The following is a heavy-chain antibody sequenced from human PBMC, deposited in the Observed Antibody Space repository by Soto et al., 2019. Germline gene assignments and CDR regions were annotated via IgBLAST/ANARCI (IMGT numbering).Heavy chain of an antibody. D-gene: IGHD2-15*01. V-gene: IGHV3-73*01. CDR2: IGSKGETYAT. CDR1: GFTFGASN. CDR3: VRVGFCSGGRCTDDAFDV. Sequence: PGGSLRLSCAASGFTFGASNLQWVRQASGKGLEWLGRIGSKGETYATTYAASVKGRFTISRDDSKNSLYLQMNSLKAEDTAVYYCVRVGFCSGGRCTDDAFDVWGQGTMVTVSS. J-gene: IGHJ3*01.